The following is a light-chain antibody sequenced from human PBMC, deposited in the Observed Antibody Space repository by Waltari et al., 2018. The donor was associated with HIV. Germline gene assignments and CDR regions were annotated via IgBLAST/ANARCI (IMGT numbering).Light chain of an antibody. J-gene: IGLJ3*02. CDR3: AVWDDILAWV. V-gene: IGLV1-44*01. Sequence: QSVLTQPPSASGTPGQRVTISCSGSSSNIGSNTVNWYQRPPGTSPKLSIYSNNQRPSGVPYRFSGSKSGASASLAISGLQSEDEADYYCAVWDDILAWVFGGGTKLTVL. CDR1: SSNIGSNT. CDR2: SNN.